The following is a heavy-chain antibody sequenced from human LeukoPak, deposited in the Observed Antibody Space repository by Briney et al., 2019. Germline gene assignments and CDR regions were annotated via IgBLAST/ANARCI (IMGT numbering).Heavy chain of an antibody. CDR3: ASQSSPRF. J-gene: IGHJ1*01. CDR1: GGSVTNCY. CDR2: FYYSGST. Sequence: SETLSLTCTVSGGSVTNCYWNWIRQTPGKGLEWIGCFYYSGSTSYNPSLKSRVTISIDTSKNQFSLKLTSVTAADTAVYYCASQSSPRFWGQGTLVTVSS. V-gene: IGHV4-59*02. D-gene: IGHD6-13*01.